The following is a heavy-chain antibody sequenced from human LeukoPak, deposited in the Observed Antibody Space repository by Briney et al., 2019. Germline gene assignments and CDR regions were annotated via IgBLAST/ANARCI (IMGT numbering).Heavy chain of an antibody. D-gene: IGHD3-16*01. V-gene: IGHV3-23*01. CDR1: GLSFSSFA. CDR3: ARASWVSSTDAVR. J-gene: IGHJ4*02. CDR2: IRGNGET. Sequence: GGSLRLSCAASGLSFSSFAMSWVRQGPAGGLEWVSSIRGNGETFYADAVKGRYTLYSDSPRNMVYLQMNNLRAEDTAIYCARASWVSSTDAVRWGQGTLVTVS.